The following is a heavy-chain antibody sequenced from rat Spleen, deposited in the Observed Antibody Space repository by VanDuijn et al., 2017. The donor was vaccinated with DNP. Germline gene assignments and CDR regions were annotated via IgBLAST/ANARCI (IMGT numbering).Heavy chain of an antibody. Sequence: EVQLVESGGGLVQPGRSLKLSCAASGFTFSDYAMAWVRQSPKKGLEWVATIIYDGSSTNYRDSVKGRFTISRDNAKSTLYLQMDSLRSEDTATYYCARSWGDDGYPPFAYWGQGTLVTVSS. CDR2: IIYDGSST. CDR3: ARSWGDDGYPPFAY. CDR1: GFTFSDYA. V-gene: IGHV5-7*01. D-gene: IGHD1-12*03. J-gene: IGHJ3*01.